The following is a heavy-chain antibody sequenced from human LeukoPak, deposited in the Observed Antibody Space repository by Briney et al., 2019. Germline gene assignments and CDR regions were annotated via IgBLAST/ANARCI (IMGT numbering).Heavy chain of an antibody. D-gene: IGHD2-15*01. CDR1: GGSISSSSYY. CDR3: ARARDNCSGGSCYSLYGMDV. CDR2: IYYSGST. V-gene: IGHV4-39*07. Sequence: SETLSLTCTVSGGSISSSSYYWGWIRQPPGKGLEWIGSIYYSGSTYYNPSLKSRVTISVDTSKNQFSLKLSSVTAADTAVYYCARARDNCSGGSCYSLYGMDVWGQGTTVTVSS. J-gene: IGHJ6*02.